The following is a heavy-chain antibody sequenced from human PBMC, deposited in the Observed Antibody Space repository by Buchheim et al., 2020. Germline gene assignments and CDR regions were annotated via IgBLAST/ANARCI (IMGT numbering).Heavy chain of an antibody. CDR1: GFTFSSYG. Sequence: QVQLVESGGGVVQPGRSLRLSCAASGFTFSSYGMHWVRQAPGKGLEWVAVISYDGSNKYYADSVKGRFTISRDNSKHKLYLQMNSLRAEDTAVYYCAKDPWVDTAMVTEYYYGMDVWGQGTT. V-gene: IGHV3-30*18. J-gene: IGHJ6*02. CDR2: ISYDGSNK. CDR3: AKDPWVDTAMVTEYYYGMDV. D-gene: IGHD5-18*01.